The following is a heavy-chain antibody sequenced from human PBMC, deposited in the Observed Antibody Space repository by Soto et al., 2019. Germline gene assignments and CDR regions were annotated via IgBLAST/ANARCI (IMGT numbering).Heavy chain of an antibody. D-gene: IGHD6-19*01. V-gene: IGHV1-46*01. CDR3: ARDQVMGVAGTRIWFDP. J-gene: IGHJ5*02. CDR1: GYTFTSYY. CDR2: INPSGGST. Sequence: GASVKVSCKASGYTFTSYYMHWVRQAPGQGLEWMGIINPSGGSTSYAQKFQGRVTMTRDTSTSTVYMELSSLRSEDTAVYYCARDQVMGVAGTRIWFDPWGQGTLVTVSS.